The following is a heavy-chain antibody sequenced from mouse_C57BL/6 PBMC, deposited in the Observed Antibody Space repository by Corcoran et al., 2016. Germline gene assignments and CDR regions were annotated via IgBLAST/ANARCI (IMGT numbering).Heavy chain of an antibody. D-gene: IGHD1-1*01. J-gene: IGHJ4*01. CDR1: GYTFTTYG. Sequence: QIQLVQSGPELKKPGETVKISCKASGYTFTTYGMSWVKQAPGKGLKWMGWINTYSGVPTYADDFKGRFAFSLETSASTAYLQINNLKNEDTATYFCARGRYYGSWAMDYCGQVTSVTVSS. CDR2: INTYSGVP. CDR3: ARGRYYGSWAMDY. V-gene: IGHV9-3*01.